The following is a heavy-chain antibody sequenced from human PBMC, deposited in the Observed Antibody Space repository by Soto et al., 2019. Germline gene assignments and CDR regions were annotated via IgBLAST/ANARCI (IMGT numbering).Heavy chain of an antibody. CDR2: IRDRAYNYAT. CDR3: TRLISAAQDY. Sequence: EVLLVESGGGLVQPGGSLKLSCAASGFVFKDSSIHWVRQASGKGLEWVGRIRDRAYNYATSYAASVKGRFTISRDDSRNTPFLQMNSLKTEDTAIYYCTRLISAAQDYWGQGPRVPASS. V-gene: IGHV3-73*01. CDR1: GFVFKDSS. J-gene: IGHJ4*02. D-gene: IGHD3-22*01.